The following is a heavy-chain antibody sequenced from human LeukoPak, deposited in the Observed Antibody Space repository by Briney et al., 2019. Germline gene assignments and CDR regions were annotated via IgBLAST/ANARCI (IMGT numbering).Heavy chain of an antibody. D-gene: IGHD3-9*01. CDR2: IYTSGST. CDR3: AREGDILTGYYIVDY. V-gene: IGHV4-4*07. CDR1: GGSISSYY. J-gene: IGHJ4*02. Sequence: SETLSLTCTVSGGSISSYYWSWIRQPAGKGLEWIGRIYTSGSTNHNPSLKSRVTMSVDTSKNQFSLKLSSVTAADTAVYYCAREGDILTGYYIVDYWGQGTLVTVSS.